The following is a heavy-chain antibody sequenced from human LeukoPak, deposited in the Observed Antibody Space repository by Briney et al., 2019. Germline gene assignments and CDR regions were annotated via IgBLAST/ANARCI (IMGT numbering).Heavy chain of an antibody. J-gene: IGHJ4*02. CDR3: AKDREGTIADYFDY. V-gene: IGHV3-53*01. CDR2: VYSGGST. CDR1: GFTVSTIY. Sequence: GGSLRLSCAASGFTVSTIYMSWVRQAPGKGLEWVSVVYSGGSTYYADSVKGRFTISRDNSKNTLYLQMNSLRGEDTAVYYCAKDREGTIADYFDYWGQGTLVTVSS. D-gene: IGHD1-7*01.